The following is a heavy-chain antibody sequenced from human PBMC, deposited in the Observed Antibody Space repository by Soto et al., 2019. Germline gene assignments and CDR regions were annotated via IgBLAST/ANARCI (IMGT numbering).Heavy chain of an antibody. CDR3: ATDLGDFWSGYSGLYGMDV. V-gene: IGHV3-21*01. CDR1: GFTFSSYS. D-gene: IGHD3-3*01. J-gene: IGHJ6*04. CDR2: ISSSSSYI. Sequence: GGSLRLSCSASGFTFSSYSMNWVRQAPGKGLEWVSSISSSSSYIYYADSVKGRFTISRDNAKNSLYLQMNSLRAEDTAVYYCATDLGDFWSGYSGLYGMDVWGKGPTVTVSP.